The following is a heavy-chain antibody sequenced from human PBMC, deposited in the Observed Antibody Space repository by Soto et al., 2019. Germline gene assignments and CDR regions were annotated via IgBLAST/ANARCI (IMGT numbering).Heavy chain of an antibody. Sequence: GGSLRLSCGASGFPFNTHGMSWVRQAPGKXLEWVSGISGGGDRTQYADGVKGRFTISRDNSKNTVDLQMTSLRAEDTATYYCAKTATYDYVWGDYRYFFDHWGQGTVVTVSS. V-gene: IGHV3-23*01. CDR2: ISGGGDRT. CDR3: AKTATYDYVWGDYRYFFDH. CDR1: GFPFNTHG. D-gene: IGHD3-16*02. J-gene: IGHJ4*02.